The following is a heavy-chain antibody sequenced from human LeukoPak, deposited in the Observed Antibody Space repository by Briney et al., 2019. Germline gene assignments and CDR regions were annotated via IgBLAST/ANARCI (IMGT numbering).Heavy chain of an antibody. J-gene: IGHJ4*02. CDR3: ASRRFGDLLFDY. D-gene: IGHD3-10*01. V-gene: IGHV1-69*13. CDR1: GGSFNTYA. Sequence: SVKVSCRPSGGSFNTYAINWVRQAPGQGLEWMGAIILMFGTSHYAQNFQGRVMITADESTNTVYMELSSLRSEDTAMYYCASRRFGDLLFDYWGQGTLVTVSS. CDR2: IILMFGTS.